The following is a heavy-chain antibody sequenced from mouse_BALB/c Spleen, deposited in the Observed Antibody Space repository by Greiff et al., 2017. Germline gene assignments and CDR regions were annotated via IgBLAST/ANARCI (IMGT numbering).Heavy chain of an antibody. V-gene: IGHV1S53*02. J-gene: IGHJ3*01. CDR2: ISPGNGDI. Sequence: VQLQQSDAELVKPGASVKISCKASGFTFTDHAIHWVKQKPEQGLEWIGYISPGNGDIKYNEKFKGKATLTADKSSSTAYMQLNSLTSEDSAVYVCNAYYGNYRFAYWGQGTLVTVSA. D-gene: IGHD2-10*01. CDR1: GFTFTDHA. CDR3: NAYYGNYRFAY.